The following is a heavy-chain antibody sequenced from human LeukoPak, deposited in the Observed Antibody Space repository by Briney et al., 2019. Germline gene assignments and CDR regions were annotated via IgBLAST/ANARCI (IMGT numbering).Heavy chain of an antibody. D-gene: IGHD3-22*01. CDR3: ARHPYDSSGLFDY. CDR2: IYYSGST. CDR1: GGSISSYY. V-gene: IGHV4-59*01. J-gene: IGHJ4*02. Sequence: SETLSLTCTVSGGSISSYYWSWIRQPPGKGLEWIGYIYYSGSTNYNPSLKSRVTISVDTSKNQFSLKLSSVTAADTAVYYCARHPYDSSGLFDYWGQGTLVTVSS.